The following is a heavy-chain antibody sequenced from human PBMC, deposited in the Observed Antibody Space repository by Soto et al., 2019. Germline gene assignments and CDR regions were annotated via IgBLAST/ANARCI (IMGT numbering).Heavy chain of an antibody. CDR1: GYTFTSYG. CDR2: MNPNNGNT. Sequence: ASVKVSCKASGYTFTSYGISWVRQAPGQGLEWMGWMNPNNGNTGYAQKFQGRVTMTRDTSISTAYMELSSLRSEDSAVYYCARGPRLRAYTIFGVVVVLDVWGKGTTVTVSS. D-gene: IGHD3-3*01. CDR3: ARGPRLRAYTIFGVVVVLDV. J-gene: IGHJ6*04. V-gene: IGHV1-8*02.